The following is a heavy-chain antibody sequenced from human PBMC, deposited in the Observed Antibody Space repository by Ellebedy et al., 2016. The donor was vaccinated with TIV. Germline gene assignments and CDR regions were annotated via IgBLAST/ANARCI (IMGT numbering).Heavy chain of an antibody. V-gene: IGHV3-23*01. Sequence: GESLKISCAASGFTFRNFAMTWVRQPPGKGLEWVSSISSSGVSTDYADSVRGRVTISRDNSKNTLYLQMNSLRADDSAVYYCAKLDSSGYYYGRFDYWGQGTLVTVSS. CDR3: AKLDSSGYYYGRFDY. D-gene: IGHD3-22*01. CDR2: ISSSGVST. J-gene: IGHJ4*02. CDR1: GFTFRNFA.